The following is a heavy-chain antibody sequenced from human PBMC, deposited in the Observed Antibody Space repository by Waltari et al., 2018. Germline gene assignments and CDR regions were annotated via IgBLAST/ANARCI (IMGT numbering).Heavy chain of an antibody. CDR3: ARSYTGSYYNVGWYFDL. J-gene: IGHJ2*01. CDR2: INHSGST. V-gene: IGHV4-34*01. CDR1: GGSFSGYY. Sequence: QVQLQQWGAGLLKPSETLSLTCAVYGGSFSGYYWSWIPTPRGKGLEWIGEINHSGSTNYNPSRKSRVTISVDTSKNQFSLKLSSVTAADTAVYYCARSYTGSYYNVGWYFDLWGRGTLVTVSS. D-gene: IGHD3-10*01.